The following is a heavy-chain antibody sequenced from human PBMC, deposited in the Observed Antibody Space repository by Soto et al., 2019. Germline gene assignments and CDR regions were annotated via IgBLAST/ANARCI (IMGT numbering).Heavy chain of an antibody. CDR2: FDPEDGET. CDR3: ATGLPYCSSTSCPGWFDP. J-gene: IGHJ5*02. Sequence: GASVKVSCKFSGYTLTELSMHWVRQAPGKGLEWMGGFDPEDGETIYAQKFQGRVTMTEDTSTDTAYMELSSLRSEDTAVYYCATGLPYCSSTSCPGWFDPWGQGTLVTVSS. V-gene: IGHV1-24*01. D-gene: IGHD2-2*01. CDR1: GYTLTELS.